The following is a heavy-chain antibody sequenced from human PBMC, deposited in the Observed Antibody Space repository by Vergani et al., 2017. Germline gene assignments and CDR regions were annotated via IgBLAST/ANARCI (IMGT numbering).Heavy chain of an antibody. J-gene: IGHJ4*02. Sequence: QVQLVESGGGVVQPGRSLKLSCAASEFTFSSYAMHWVRQAPGKGLEWVAITSYDGSNKYYADSVKGRFTISRDNSKNKLYLQMNSLRAEDTAVYYCARVSDGSGEWDYWGQGTLVTVSS. CDR3: ARVSDGSGEWDY. CDR1: EFTFSSYA. D-gene: IGHD3-10*01. V-gene: IGHV3-30*04. CDR2: TSYDGSNK.